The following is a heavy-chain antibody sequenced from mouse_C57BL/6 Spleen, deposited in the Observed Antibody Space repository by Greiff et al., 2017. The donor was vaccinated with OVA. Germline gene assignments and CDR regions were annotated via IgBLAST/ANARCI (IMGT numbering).Heavy chain of an antibody. Sequence: QVQLKQPGAELVKPGASVKLSCKASGYTFTSYWMHWVKQRPGQGLEWIGMIHPNSGSTNYNEKFKSKATLTVDKSSSTAYMQLSSLTSEDSAVYYCARSDYGRAMDYWGQGTSVTVSS. CDR3: ARSDYGRAMDY. V-gene: IGHV1-64*01. J-gene: IGHJ4*01. CDR1: GYTFTSYW. CDR2: IHPNSGST. D-gene: IGHD1-1*01.